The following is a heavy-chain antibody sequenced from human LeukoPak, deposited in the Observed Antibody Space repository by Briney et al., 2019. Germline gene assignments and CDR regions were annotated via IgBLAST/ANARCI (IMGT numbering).Heavy chain of an antibody. CDR2: ISGSGGST. Sequence: PGGSLRLSCAASGFTFSSYAMSWVRQAPGKGLEWVSAISGSGGSTYYADSVKGRFTVSRDNSKNTLYLQMNSLRAEDTAVYYCAKARGRGYYFDYWGQGTLVTVSS. V-gene: IGHV3-23*01. CDR3: AKARGRGYYFDY. D-gene: IGHD3-16*01. CDR1: GFTFSSYA. J-gene: IGHJ4*02.